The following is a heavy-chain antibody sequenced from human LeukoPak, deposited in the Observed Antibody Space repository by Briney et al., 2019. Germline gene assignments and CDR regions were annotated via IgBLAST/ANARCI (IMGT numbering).Heavy chain of an antibody. CDR1: GFTFSSYA. D-gene: IGHD4-11*01. CDR2: ISGGGGTI. J-gene: IGHJ4*02. CDR3: ARSKPHFDY. V-gene: IGHV3-48*03. Sequence: GGSLRLSCAASGFTFSSYAMSWVRQAPGKGLEWVSYISGGGGTIYYADSVKGRFTVSRDNAKNSLYLQMNSLRADDTAVYYCARSKPHFDYWGQGTLVIVSS.